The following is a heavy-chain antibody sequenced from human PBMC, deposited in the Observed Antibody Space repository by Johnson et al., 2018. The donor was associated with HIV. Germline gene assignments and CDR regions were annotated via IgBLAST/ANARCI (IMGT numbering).Heavy chain of an antibody. J-gene: IGHJ3*02. Sequence: QMLLVESGGGLVQPGRSLRLSCAASGFTFSSYGMHWVRQAPGKGLEWVAVISYDGSNKYSADSVKGRFTISRDNSKNTLYLQMNSLRTEDTAVYYCARPDSGRYRDAFDIWGQGTMVTVSS. V-gene: IGHV3-30*03. CDR1: GFTFSSYG. D-gene: IGHD1-26*01. CDR2: ISYDGSNK. CDR3: ARPDSGRYRDAFDI.